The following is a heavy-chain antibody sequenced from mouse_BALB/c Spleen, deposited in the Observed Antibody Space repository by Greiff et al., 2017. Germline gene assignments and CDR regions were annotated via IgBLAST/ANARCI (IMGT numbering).Heavy chain of an antibody. V-gene: IGHV1S34*01. J-gene: IGHJ4*01. Sequence: LVKTGASVKISCKASGYSFTGYYMHWAKQSHGKSLEWIGYISCYNGATSYNQKFKGKATFTVDTSSSTAYMQFNSLTSEDSAVYYCARFYGNPYYAMDYWGQGTSVTVSS. CDR2: ISCYNGAT. D-gene: IGHD2-1*01. CDR3: ARFYGNPYYAMDY. CDR1: GYSFTGYY.